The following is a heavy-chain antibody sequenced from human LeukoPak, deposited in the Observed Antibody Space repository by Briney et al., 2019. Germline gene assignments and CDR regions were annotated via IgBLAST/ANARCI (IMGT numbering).Heavy chain of an antibody. CDR2: IHSGGTT. CDR3: ARDNGSGYTKGYEHYYYYLYV. V-gene: IGHV4-4*07. D-gene: IGHD3-3*02. Sequence: PSETLSLTCTVSGDSITDDYYTWIRQPAGKGLEWIGRIHSGGTTNYNPSLMSRVTLSIDKSKKHISLRLTSVTAADTALYYCARDNGSGYTKGYEHYYYYLYVWGKGTTVTVSS. J-gene: IGHJ6*03. CDR1: GDSITDDY.